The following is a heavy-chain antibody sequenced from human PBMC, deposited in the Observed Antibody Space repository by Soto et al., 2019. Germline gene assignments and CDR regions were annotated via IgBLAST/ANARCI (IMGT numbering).Heavy chain of an antibody. CDR1: GGSIRSSSYY. CDR3: ARRPTGSGSSFFDY. V-gene: IGHV4-39*07. D-gene: IGHD3-10*01. Sequence: SETLCLTCTVSGGSIRSSSYYWGWIRKPPGKGLEWIGFIHHTGSTFYNPSLKSRASISIDTSESQFSLNLASVTVADTAVYYCARRPTGSGSSFFDYWGPGTLVTVSS. J-gene: IGHJ4*02. CDR2: IHHTGST.